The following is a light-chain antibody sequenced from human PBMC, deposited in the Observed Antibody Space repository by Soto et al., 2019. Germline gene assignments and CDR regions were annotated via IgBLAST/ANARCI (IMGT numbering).Light chain of an antibody. CDR2: EGS. V-gene: IGLV2-23*01. CDR1: SSDVGSYHL. J-gene: IGLJ2*01. CDR3: CSYAGSSPHVV. Sequence: QSALTQPASVSGSPGQSITISCTGTSSDVGSYHLVSWYQQHPGTAPKLMIYEGSKRPSGVSNRFSGSKSGNTASLTISGLPAEDEADYYCCSYAGSSPHVVFGGGTKLTVL.